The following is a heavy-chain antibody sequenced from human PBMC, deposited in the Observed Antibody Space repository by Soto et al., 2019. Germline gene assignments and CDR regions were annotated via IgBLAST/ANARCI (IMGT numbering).Heavy chain of an antibody. V-gene: IGHV3-23*01. Sequence: EVQLLESGGGLEQPGGSLRLSCAASGFTFSSNAMNWVRQAPGKGLEWVATISGSGATTYYADSVKGRFTISRDNSKNTLYLQMNSLRAEDTAVYYCAKDATAGTTATFDYWGQGTLVTVSS. J-gene: IGHJ4*02. CDR2: ISGSGATT. CDR3: AKDATAGTTATFDY. CDR1: GFTFSSNA. D-gene: IGHD1-1*01.